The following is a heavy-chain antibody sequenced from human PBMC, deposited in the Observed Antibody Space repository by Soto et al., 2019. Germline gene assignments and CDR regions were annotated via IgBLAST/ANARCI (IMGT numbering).Heavy chain of an antibody. D-gene: IGHD6-13*01. J-gene: IGHJ4*02. CDR1: RFTFSSYA. CDR3: AKEQLVPGFDY. Sequence: EVQLLESGGGLVQPGGSLRLSCAAARFTFSSYAMSWVRQAPGKGLEWVSAISGSGGHTYYADPVKGRFTISRDNSKNTLYLQMNSLRAEDTAVYYCAKEQLVPGFDYWGQGTLVTVSS. CDR2: ISGSGGHT. V-gene: IGHV3-23*01.